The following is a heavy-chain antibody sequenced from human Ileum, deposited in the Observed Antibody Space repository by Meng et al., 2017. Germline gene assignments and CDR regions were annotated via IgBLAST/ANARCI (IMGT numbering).Heavy chain of an antibody. J-gene: IGHJ5*02. D-gene: IGHD2-21*02. Sequence: QVQLRESGPGRGKPYHTLPTPGGASGDSYWSWIRRPAGRGLEWIGCIHPSGNTNYNPSLKSRVIMTVDTSKKQVSLRLTSVTAADTAVYYCVKDGWEYCSGGDCYSGWFDPWGQGTLVTVSS. CDR1: GDSY. CDR3: VKDGWEYCSGGDCYSGWFDP. CDR2: IHPSGNT. V-gene: IGHV4-4*07.